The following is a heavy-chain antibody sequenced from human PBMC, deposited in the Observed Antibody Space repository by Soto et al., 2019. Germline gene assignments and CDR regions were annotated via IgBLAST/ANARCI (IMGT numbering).Heavy chain of an antibody. CDR1: GGSISSGDYY. V-gene: IGHV4-30-4*01. CDR2: IYYSGST. D-gene: IGHD3-10*01. Sequence: PSETLSLTCTVSGGSISSGDYYWSWIRQPPGKGLEWIGYIYYSGSTYYNPSLKSRVTISVDTSKNQFSLKLSSVTAADTAVYYCARGGSPDLLWFGELLYSYYYGMDVWGQGTTVTVSS. CDR3: ARGGSPDLLWFGELLYSYYYGMDV. J-gene: IGHJ6*02.